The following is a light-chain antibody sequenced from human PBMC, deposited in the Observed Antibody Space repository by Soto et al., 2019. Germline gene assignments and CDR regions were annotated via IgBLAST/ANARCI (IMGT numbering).Light chain of an antibody. Sequence: QSALTQPASVSGSPGQSITISCTGTRSDVGGYNFVSWYQQHPGKAHKLMIYDVSNRPSGVSNRFSGSKSGNTASLTISGLQAEDEADYYCSSYRSSSTGVFGTGTKLTVL. CDR3: SSYRSSSTGV. V-gene: IGLV2-14*01. J-gene: IGLJ1*01. CDR1: RSDVGGYNF. CDR2: DVS.